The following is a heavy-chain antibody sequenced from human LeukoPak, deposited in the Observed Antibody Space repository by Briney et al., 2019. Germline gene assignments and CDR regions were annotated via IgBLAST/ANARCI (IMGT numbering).Heavy chain of an antibody. V-gene: IGHV3-23*01. CDR3: AKDFGVAVAGTYDY. D-gene: IGHD6-19*01. CDR1: GFTFSSYA. J-gene: IGHJ4*02. Sequence: GGSLRLSCAASGFTFSSYAMSWVRLPPGKGLEWVSAISGSGGSTYYADSVKGRFTISRDNSKNTLYLRMNSLRAEDTAVYYCAKDFGVAVAGTYDYWGQGTLVTVSS. CDR2: ISGSGGST.